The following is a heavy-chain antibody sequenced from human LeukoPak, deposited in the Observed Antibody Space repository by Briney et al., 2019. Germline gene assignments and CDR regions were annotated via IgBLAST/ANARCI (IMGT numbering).Heavy chain of an antibody. CDR2: ISSNGGST. Sequence: GSLRLSCSASGFTFSSYAMHWVRQAPGKGLEYVSAISSNGGSTYYADSVKGRFTISRDNSKITLYLQMSSLRAEDTAVYYCVKDRRKTGTTFDYWGQGTLVTVSS. CDR3: VKDRRKTGTTFDY. D-gene: IGHD1-1*01. CDR1: GFTFSSYA. J-gene: IGHJ4*02. V-gene: IGHV3-64D*09.